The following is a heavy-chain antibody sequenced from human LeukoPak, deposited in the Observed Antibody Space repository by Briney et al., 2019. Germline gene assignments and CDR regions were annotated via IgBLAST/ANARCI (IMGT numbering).Heavy chain of an antibody. Sequence: GESLKISCKGTGYSFTSYWIGWVRQMPGKGLEWMGIIYAGDSDTRYSPSLQGQVTISVDKSISTAYLQWSSLQASDTAMYYCARAIGTSQFYFYYGMDVWGQGTTVTVSS. D-gene: IGHD2-2*01. CDR3: ARAIGTSQFYFYYGMDV. J-gene: IGHJ6*02. CDR2: IYAGDSDT. V-gene: IGHV5-51*01. CDR1: GYSFTSYW.